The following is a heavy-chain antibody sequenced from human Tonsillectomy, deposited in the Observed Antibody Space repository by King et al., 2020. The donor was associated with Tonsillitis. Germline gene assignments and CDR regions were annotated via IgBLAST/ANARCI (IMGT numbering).Heavy chain of an antibody. CDR1: GGSISSYH. J-gene: IGHJ3*02. V-gene: IGHV4-4*07. CDR3: AKYLRTSVPTLGDAFDI. CDR2: ITAGGTT. D-gene: IGHD4-17*01. Sequence: QLQESGPGLVKPSETLSLTCTVSGGSISSYHWSWIRQSAEKGLEWIGRITAGGTTSYYPSLQSRVTMSLDKSKNQFSLRLRSVTAADTALYYCAKYLRTSVPTLGDAFDIWGQGKLVTVSS.